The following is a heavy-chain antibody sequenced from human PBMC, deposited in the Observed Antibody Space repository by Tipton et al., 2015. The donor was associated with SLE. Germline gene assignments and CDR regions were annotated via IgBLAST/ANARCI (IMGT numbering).Heavy chain of an antibody. Sequence: TLSLTCTVSGGSISSHYWSWIRQPPGKGLEWIGYIYYSGSTNYNPSLKSRVTISIDTSKNRFSLKLSSVTAADTAVYYCARALQNYFDYWGQGTLVTVSS. CDR3: ARALQNYFDY. V-gene: IGHV4-59*11. CDR1: GGSISSHY. J-gene: IGHJ4*02. CDR2: IYYSGST.